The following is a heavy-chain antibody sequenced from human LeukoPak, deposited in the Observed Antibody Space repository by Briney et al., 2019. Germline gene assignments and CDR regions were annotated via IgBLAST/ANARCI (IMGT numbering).Heavy chain of an antibody. D-gene: IGHD4-17*01. CDR2: VRGSDGST. CDR3: AKSPAAIPYGYYVYDF. Sequence: GGSLRLSCAAAGFTFSSYWMHWVRQVPGKGLEWVAAVRGSDGSTSYADSVKGRFTISRDISQNTLYLQIDNLRAEDTAVYYCAKSPAAIPYGYYVYDFWGQGTLVAVSS. J-gene: IGHJ4*02. V-gene: IGHV3-23*01. CDR1: GFTFSSYW.